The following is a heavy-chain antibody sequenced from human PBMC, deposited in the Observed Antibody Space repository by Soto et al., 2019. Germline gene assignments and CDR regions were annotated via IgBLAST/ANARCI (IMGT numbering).Heavy chain of an antibody. CDR2: ISGSGGST. CDR3: ANSLPLYQLPPSYYYYGMDV. CDR1: GFTFSSYA. J-gene: IGHJ6*02. D-gene: IGHD2-2*01. V-gene: IGHV3-23*01. Sequence: EVQLLESGGGLVQPGGSLRLSCAASGFTFSSYAMSWVRQAPGKGLEWVSAISGSGGSTYYADSVKGRFTISRDNSKNTLYLQMNSLRAEDTAVYYCANSLPLYQLPPSYYYYGMDVWGQGTTVTVSS.